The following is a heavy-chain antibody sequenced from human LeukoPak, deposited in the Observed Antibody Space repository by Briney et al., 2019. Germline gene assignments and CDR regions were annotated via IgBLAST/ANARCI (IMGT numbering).Heavy chain of an antibody. CDR2: IYYSGST. V-gene: IGHV4-59*12. J-gene: IGHJ4*02. D-gene: IGHD3-22*01. Sequence: SETLSLTCTVSGGSISSYYWSWIRQPPGKGLEWIGYIYYSGSTNYNPSLKSRVTMSVDTSKNQFSLKLSSVTAADTAVYYCARDRPYYYDSSGYYYYSFDYWGQGTLVTVSS. CDR3: ARDRPYYYDSSGYYYYSFDY. CDR1: GGSISSYY.